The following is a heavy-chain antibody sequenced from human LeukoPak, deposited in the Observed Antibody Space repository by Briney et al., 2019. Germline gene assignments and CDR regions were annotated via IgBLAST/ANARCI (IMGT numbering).Heavy chain of an antibody. D-gene: IGHD1-26*01. CDR3: ARGIGRRIVGATRFKTDAFDI. CDR1: GGSFSGYY. Sequence: SETLSLTCAVYGGSFSGYYWSWIRQPPGKGLEWIGEINHSGSTNYNPSLTSRVTISVDTSKNQFSLKLSSVTAADTAVYYCARGIGRRIVGATRFKTDAFDIWGQGTMVTVSS. V-gene: IGHV4-34*01. CDR2: INHSGST. J-gene: IGHJ3*02.